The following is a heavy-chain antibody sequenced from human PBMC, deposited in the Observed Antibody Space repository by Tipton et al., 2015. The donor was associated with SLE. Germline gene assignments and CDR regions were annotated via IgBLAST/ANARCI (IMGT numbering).Heavy chain of an antibody. Sequence: TLSLTCTVSGGSISSSSYYWGWIRQPPGKGLEWIGSIYYSGSTYYNPSLRSRVTISVDTSKNQFSLKLSSVTAADTAVYYCARGTPMIVVGRRGNWFDPWGQGTLVTVSS. CDR1: GGSISSSSYY. V-gene: IGHV4-39*07. J-gene: IGHJ5*02. CDR2: IYYSGST. D-gene: IGHD3-22*01. CDR3: ARGTPMIVVGRRGNWFDP.